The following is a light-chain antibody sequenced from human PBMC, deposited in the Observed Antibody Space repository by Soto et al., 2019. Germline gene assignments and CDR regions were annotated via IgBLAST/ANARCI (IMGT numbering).Light chain of an antibody. CDR1: QSISRY. V-gene: IGKV1-39*01. CDR2: AAS. Sequence: DIRMTQSASSLSASLGDRVTITCGASQSISRYLNWYQHRPGQAPKLLINAASNLRSGVPSRFSGSGSGTDFTLTITSLQPEDFAFYYCQQSYVTPPITFGQGTRLEIK. J-gene: IGKJ5*01. CDR3: QQSYVTPPIT.